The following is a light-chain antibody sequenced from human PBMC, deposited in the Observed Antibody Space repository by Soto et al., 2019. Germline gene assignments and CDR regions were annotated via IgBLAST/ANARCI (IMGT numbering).Light chain of an antibody. CDR2: EVS. V-gene: IGLV2-14*01. J-gene: IGLJ2*01. CDR3: SSYTTSSTLE. CDR1: SSDIGHYNY. Sequence: QSPLTQPASVSGSPGQSITISCTGTSSDIGHYNYVSWYQQHPGKAPKLMIYEVSNRPSGVSNRFSGSKSGNTASLTISGLQAEDEADYYFSSYTTSSTLEIGGGTKLTVL.